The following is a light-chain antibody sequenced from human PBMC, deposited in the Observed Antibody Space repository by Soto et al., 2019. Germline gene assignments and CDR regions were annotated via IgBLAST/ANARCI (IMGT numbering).Light chain of an antibody. J-gene: IGKJ1*01. CDR2: RAS. CDR1: QFLSSY. Sequence: ELVLTQSPATLSLSPGERATLSCRASQFLSSYLAWYQQIPGQSPRLLIYRASTRATGVPARFSGSGSGTEFTLTISSLQSEDFAVYYCQQYNNWPKMFGQGTKVDI. CDR3: QQYNNWPKM. V-gene: IGKV3-15*01.